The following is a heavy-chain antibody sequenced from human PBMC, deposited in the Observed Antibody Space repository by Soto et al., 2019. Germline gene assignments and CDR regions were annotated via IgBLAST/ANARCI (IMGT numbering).Heavy chain of an antibody. J-gene: IGHJ4*02. CDR2: INHSGIT. D-gene: IGHD3-22*01. CDR1: GGSFSDYY. CDR3: ARFPFDSNDWTNPRYFDI. Sequence: QVQIQQWGAGLLKPAEPLSLTCAVYGGSFSDYYWSWIRQPPGKGLEWIGEINHSGITNYSPSLKSRVTMSVDTSKNQFSLKLTSVTAADTALYYCARFPFDSNDWTNPRYFDIWGQGTLVTVSS. V-gene: IGHV4-34*01.